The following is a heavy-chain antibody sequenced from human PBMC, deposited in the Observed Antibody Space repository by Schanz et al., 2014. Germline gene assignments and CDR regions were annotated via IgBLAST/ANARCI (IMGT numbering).Heavy chain of an antibody. Sequence: QVQLVQSGPAVKKPGASMKVSCLASGYSFTNHYLHWVRQAPGQGLEWMGRISPSSGGTNYAQNFQGRVNMTKDTSINTVYMELSTLTSDDTAVYYCARESVSRTRLFDPWGQGTLVTVSS. CDR1: GYSFTNHY. V-gene: IGHV1-2*06. CDR3: ARESVSRTRLFDP. CDR2: ISPSSGGT. J-gene: IGHJ5*02. D-gene: IGHD3-3*01.